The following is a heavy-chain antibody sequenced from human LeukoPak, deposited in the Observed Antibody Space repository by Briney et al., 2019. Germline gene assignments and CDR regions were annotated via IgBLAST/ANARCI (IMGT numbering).Heavy chain of an antibody. V-gene: IGHV3-30*03. Sequence: GRSLRLSCTGSGFTFSNYGMHWVRQAPGKGLEWVAVISYDGKVKYYADSVKGRFTISRDNSKKTLYLQMNSLRAEDTAVYYCARGVDYYYGMDVWGQGTTATVSS. CDR3: ARGVDYYYGMDV. CDR2: ISYDGKVK. J-gene: IGHJ6*02. D-gene: IGHD3-3*01. CDR1: GFTFSNYG.